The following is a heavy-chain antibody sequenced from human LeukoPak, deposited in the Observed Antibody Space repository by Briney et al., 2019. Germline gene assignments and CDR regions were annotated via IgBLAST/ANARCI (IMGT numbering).Heavy chain of an antibody. CDR2: ISTSSSTI. Sequence: GGSLRLSCAVSGFTFRTYSMNWVRQAPGKGLEWVSYISTSSSTIYYADFVKGRFTISRDNDKNSLYLLMNSLRAEDTAVYYCARESSGWTPFDYWGQGTLVTVSS. CDR3: ARESSGWTPFDY. CDR1: GFTFRTYS. J-gene: IGHJ4*02. V-gene: IGHV3-48*01. D-gene: IGHD6-19*01.